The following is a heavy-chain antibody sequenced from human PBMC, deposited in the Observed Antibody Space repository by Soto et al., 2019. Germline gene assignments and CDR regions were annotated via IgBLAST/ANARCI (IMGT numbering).Heavy chain of an antibody. V-gene: IGHV4-30-4*01. Sequence: QVQLQESGPGLVKPSQTLSLTCTVSGGSISSGDYYWSWIRQPPGKGLEWNGYIYYSGSTYYTPSLKSRVTISVDPSKNQFSLKLSSVTAADTAVYYCPRVAVSPPMYSSSSYGDFDYWGQGTLVTVSS. CDR3: PRVAVSPPMYSSSSYGDFDY. J-gene: IGHJ4*02. CDR2: IYYSGST. CDR1: GGSISSGDYY. D-gene: IGHD6-6*01.